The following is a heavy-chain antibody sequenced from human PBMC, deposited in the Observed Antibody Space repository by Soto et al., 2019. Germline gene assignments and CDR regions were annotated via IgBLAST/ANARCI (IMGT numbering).Heavy chain of an antibody. D-gene: IGHD2-2*01. CDR3: AALYAPGVEF. CDR2: IHPRGGST. J-gene: IGHJ4*01. V-gene: IGHV1-46*01. Sequence: ERQEPGPGLEWKGMIHPRGGSTSYAQKFQGRVTMTRDTSTSTVYMELSSLISEDTAVYYCAALYAPGVEFWRQGTMVTVS.